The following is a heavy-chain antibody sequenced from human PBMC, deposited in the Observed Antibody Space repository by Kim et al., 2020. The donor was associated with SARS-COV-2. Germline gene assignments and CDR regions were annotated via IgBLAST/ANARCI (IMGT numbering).Heavy chain of an antibody. CDR2: IRSKAYGGTT. CDR1: GFTFGDYA. V-gene: IGHV3-49*03. Sequence: GGSLRLSCTASGFTFGDYAMSWFRQAPGKGLEWVGFIRSKAYGGTTEYAASVKGRFTISRDDSKSIAYLQMNSLKTEDTAVYYCTSVWAMIHRWFDPWGQGTLVTVSS. D-gene: IGHD3-22*01. CDR3: TSVWAMIHRWFDP. J-gene: IGHJ5*02.